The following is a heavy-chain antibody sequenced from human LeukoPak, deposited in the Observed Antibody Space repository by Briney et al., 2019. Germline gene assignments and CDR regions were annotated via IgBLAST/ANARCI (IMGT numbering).Heavy chain of an antibody. Sequence: GASVKVSCKASGGTFSSYAISWVRQAPGQGLEWMGGIIPIFGTANYAQKFQGRVTITADESTSTAYMELSSLRSEDTAVYYRARAVAVPGYYYGMDVWGQGTTVTVSS. CDR3: ARAVAVPGYYYGMDV. CDR1: GGTFSSYA. CDR2: IIPIFGTA. D-gene: IGHD6-19*01. V-gene: IGHV1-69*13. J-gene: IGHJ6*02.